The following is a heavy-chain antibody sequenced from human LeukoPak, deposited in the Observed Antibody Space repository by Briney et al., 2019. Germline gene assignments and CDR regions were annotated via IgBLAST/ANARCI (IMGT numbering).Heavy chain of an antibody. J-gene: IGHJ4*02. CDR3: ARDGESGSFDY. CDR1: GFIFGDYA. Sequence: GGSLTLSCAASGFIFGDYAMHWVRHGPGKGLEWVSGIDWNSGNMVYADSVKGRFTISRDNAKNSLYLQMDSLRTEDTALYYCARDGESGSFDYWGQGTLVTVSS. CDR2: IDWNSGNM. D-gene: IGHD1-26*01. V-gene: IGHV3-9*01.